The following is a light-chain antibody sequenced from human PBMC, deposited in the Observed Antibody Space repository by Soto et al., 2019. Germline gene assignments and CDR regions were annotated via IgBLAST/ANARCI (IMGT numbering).Light chain of an antibody. J-gene: IGLJ3*02. CDR2: EVR. Sequence: QSALTQPASVSGSAGQSITISCSGTMRDVGAYNLVSWYQQHPGTAPKLIIYEVRNRPSGISSRFSGSRSGNTASLTISGLQSEDEGDYYCRAYTARSTLVLGGGTKLTVL. CDR3: RAYTARSTLV. V-gene: IGLV2-14*01. CDR1: MRDVGAYNL.